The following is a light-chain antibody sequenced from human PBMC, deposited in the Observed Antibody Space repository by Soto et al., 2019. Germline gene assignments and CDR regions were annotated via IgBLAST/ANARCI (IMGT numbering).Light chain of an antibody. Sequence: IVMTQSPVTLSVSPGERATLSCSVSQSVTNSYLAWYQQKPGQAPRLLIHGASTRAPGFPARFSGSGSGTDFTLTISSLQSEDFAVYYCQQYNNWPWTFGQGTKVDIK. CDR3: QQYNNWPWT. V-gene: IGKV3-15*01. CDR1: QSVTNSY. J-gene: IGKJ1*01. CDR2: GAS.